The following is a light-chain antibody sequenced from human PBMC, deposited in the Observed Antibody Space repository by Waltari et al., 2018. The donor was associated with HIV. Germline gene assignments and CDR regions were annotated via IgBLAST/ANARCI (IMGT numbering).Light chain of an antibody. CDR3: NSRDSSGDLVV. CDR1: SLRSSY. CDR2: GET. J-gene: IGLJ2*01. Sequence: SSELTQDPAVSVALGQTVRITCQGDSLRSSYASWYQLKPGQAPLLVIFGETDRPSGIPDRFSGARSGNTASLTITGAQAEDEADYFCNSRDSSGDLVVFGGGTKLTVL. V-gene: IGLV3-19*01.